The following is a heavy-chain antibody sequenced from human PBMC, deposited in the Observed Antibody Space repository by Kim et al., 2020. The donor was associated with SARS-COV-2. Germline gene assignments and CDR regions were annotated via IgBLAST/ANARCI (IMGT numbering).Heavy chain of an antibody. D-gene: IGHD7-27*01. V-gene: IGHV4-39*07. CDR2: T. CDR3: ASQRFRTGGIVY. Sequence: TVYNPSLESRVTISVDTSQNHVSLQLGSVTAADTAVYYCASQRFRTGGIVYWGQGALVTVSS. J-gene: IGHJ4*02.